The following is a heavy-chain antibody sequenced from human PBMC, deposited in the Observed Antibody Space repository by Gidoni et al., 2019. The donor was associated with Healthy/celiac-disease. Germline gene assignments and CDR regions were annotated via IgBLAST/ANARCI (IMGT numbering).Heavy chain of an antibody. D-gene: IGHD1-26*01. CDR1: GFTFSSYE. V-gene: IGHV3-48*03. CDR3: ARDRVIVGASN. Sequence: EVQLVESGGGLVQPGGSLRLSWAASGFTFSSYEMNWVRQAPGKGLEWVSYISSSGSTIYYADSVKGRFTISRDNAKNSLYLQMNSLRAEDTAVYYCARDRVIVGASNWGQGTLVTVSS. CDR2: ISSSGSTI. J-gene: IGHJ4*02.